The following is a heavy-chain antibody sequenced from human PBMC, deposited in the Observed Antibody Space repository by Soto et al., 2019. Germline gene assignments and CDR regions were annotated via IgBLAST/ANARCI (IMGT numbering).Heavy chain of an antibody. V-gene: IGHV3-11*01. D-gene: IGHD3-3*01. CDR1: GYTFSDYY. CDR3: ASHYDLWTGYLSPVDY. CDR2: IDTSSTKI. J-gene: IGHJ4*02. Sequence: QVQLVESGGDLVKPGGSLRLSCAASGYTFSDYYLSWIRQAPGKGLEWISYIDTSSTKIYYADSVRGRFTISRDNGKNSQFLEMNNLRVEDTAVYFCASHYDLWTGYLSPVDYWGRGTLVTVSS.